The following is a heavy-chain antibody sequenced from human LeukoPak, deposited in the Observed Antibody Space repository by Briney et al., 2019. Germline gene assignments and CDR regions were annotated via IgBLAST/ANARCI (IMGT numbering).Heavy chain of an antibody. D-gene: IGHD6-19*01. CDR3: AKIISSGWLYYFDY. CDR2: ISYSGST. Sequence: PSETLSLTCTVSGGSISSSSYYRGWIRQPPGKGLEWIGSISYSGSTYYNSSLKTRVTISVDTSRNQFSLKLNSVTAADTAVYYCAKIISSGWLYYFDYWGQGTLVTVSS. V-gene: IGHV4-39*01. J-gene: IGHJ4*02. CDR1: GGSISSSSYY.